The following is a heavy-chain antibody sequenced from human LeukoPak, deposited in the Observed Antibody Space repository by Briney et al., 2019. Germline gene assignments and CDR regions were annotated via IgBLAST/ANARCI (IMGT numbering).Heavy chain of an antibody. CDR2: ISADGANR. J-gene: IGHJ4*02. CDR1: GFTFDAHA. Sequence: GGSLRLSCAASGFTFDAHALNWVRQPPGRGLEGVSLISADGANRLYADSVRGPFTISRDNTINSLFLQMNSLRSEDTAWYDCAKRSGSPHNFDYWGQGALVTVSS. V-gene: IGHV3-43*02. D-gene: IGHD1-1*01. CDR3: AKRSGSPHNFDY.